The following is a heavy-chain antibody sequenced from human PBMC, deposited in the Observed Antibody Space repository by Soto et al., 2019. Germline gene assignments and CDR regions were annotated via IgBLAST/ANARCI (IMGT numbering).Heavy chain of an antibody. CDR1: GDTCTRFD. D-gene: IGHD3-3*01. Sequence: ASVKGSCKASGDTCTRFDIHWVRQAPGQGLEWMGMIDPSGGVTRDAQRFQGRITMTSDTSTSSVYMELRGLTSEDTAVYYCGMYVICHDNYESLGYYFAHWGPRPPVRVAS. V-gene: IGHV1-46*03. J-gene: IGHJ4*02. CDR3: GMYVICHDNYESLGYYFAH. CDR2: IDPSGGVT.